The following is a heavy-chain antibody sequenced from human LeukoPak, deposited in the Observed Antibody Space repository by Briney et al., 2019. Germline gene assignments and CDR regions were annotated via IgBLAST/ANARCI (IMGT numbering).Heavy chain of an antibody. J-gene: IGHJ4*02. D-gene: IGHD3-3*01. Sequence: GGSLRLSCAASGFTFSSYSMNWVRQAPGKGLEWVSAISGSGGSTYYADSVKGRFTISRDNSKNTLYLQMNSLRAEDTAVYYCAKLSLSDFWSGPDDYWGQGTLVTVSS. V-gene: IGHV3-23*01. CDR1: GFTFSSYS. CDR3: AKLSLSDFWSGPDDY. CDR2: ISGSGGST.